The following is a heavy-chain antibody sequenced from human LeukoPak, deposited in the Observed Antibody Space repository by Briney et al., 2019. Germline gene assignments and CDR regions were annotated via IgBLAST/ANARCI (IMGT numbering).Heavy chain of an antibody. Sequence: GGSLRPSCAASGFTFSSYGMHWVRQAPGKGLEWVALISYDGNNEYYADSVKDRFTISRDNSKNTLYLHMNSLRAEDTAVYYCAKEMTFFFCMDVWGKGTTVTVSS. V-gene: IGHV3-30*18. CDR1: GFTFSSYG. CDR3: AKEMTFFFCMDV. J-gene: IGHJ6*03. CDR2: ISYDGNNE.